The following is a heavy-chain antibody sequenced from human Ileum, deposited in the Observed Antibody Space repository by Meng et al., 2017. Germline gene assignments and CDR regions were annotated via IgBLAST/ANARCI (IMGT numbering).Heavy chain of an antibody. CDR3: ARVVKSDAATLWAFDI. CDR1: GYTFTNSD. D-gene: IGHD3-22*01. Sequence: ASVKVSCKASGYTFTNSDVNWVRQATGQGLEWMGWMNPNSGNTGYAQKFQGRVSMTRNTSVTTAYMELSSLRSEDTAVYYCARVVKSDAATLWAFDIWGQGTMVTVSS. J-gene: IGHJ3*02. CDR2: MNPNSGNT. V-gene: IGHV1-8*02.